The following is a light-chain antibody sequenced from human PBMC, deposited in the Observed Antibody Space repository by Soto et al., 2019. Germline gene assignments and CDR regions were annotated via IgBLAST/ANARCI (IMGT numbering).Light chain of an antibody. CDR3: QQYGSSLP. Sequence: EIVLTQSPGTLSLSPGERATLSCRASQSVSSTYLAWYQQKPGQAPRLLIYGASSRATGIPDRFSGSGSGTDFTLTINRLEPEDFAVYYCQQYGSSLPFGGGTKVEIK. CDR2: GAS. V-gene: IGKV3-20*01. J-gene: IGKJ4*01. CDR1: QSVSSTY.